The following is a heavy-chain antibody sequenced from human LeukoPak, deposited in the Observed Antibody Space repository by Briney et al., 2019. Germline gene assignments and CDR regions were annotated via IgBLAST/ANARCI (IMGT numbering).Heavy chain of an antibody. CDR3: ARAAVPAARYYYYYMDV. Sequence: GSSVKASCKASGGTFSSYAISWVRQAPGQGLEWMGGIIPIFGTANYAQKFQGRVTITADESTSTAYMELSSLRSEDTAVYYCARAAVPAARYYYYYMDVWGKGTTVTVSS. CDR2: IIPIFGTA. J-gene: IGHJ6*03. CDR1: GGTFSSYA. D-gene: IGHD2-2*01. V-gene: IGHV1-69*01.